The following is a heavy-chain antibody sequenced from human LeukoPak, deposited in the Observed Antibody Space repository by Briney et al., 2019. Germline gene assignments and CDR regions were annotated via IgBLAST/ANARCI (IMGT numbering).Heavy chain of an antibody. CDR1: GFTFSSYA. Sequence: GRSLRLSCAASGFTFSSYAMHWVRQAPGKGLEWVSVIYSGDHTYYADSVKGRFTISRDNSKNTLYLQMNSLRAEDTAIYYCAREWDGYNRGAFDIWGQGTMVTVSS. V-gene: IGHV3-53*01. D-gene: IGHD5-24*01. CDR2: IYSGDHT. CDR3: AREWDGYNRGAFDI. J-gene: IGHJ3*02.